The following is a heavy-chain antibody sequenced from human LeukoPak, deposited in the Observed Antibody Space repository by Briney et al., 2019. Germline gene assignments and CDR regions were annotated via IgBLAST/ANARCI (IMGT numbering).Heavy chain of an antibody. J-gene: IGHJ4*02. D-gene: IGHD5-18*01. V-gene: IGHV4-59*01. CDR2: IYYGGST. CDR1: NDSISNYY. CDR3: ARGGEGYPLPHYFDY. Sequence: KASETLSLTCTVSNDSISNYYWNWIRQPPGKGLEWIGYIYYGGSTNYNPSLKSRVTISVDTSKTQFSLKLSSVTAADTAVYYCARGGEGYPLPHYFDYWGQGTLVTVSS.